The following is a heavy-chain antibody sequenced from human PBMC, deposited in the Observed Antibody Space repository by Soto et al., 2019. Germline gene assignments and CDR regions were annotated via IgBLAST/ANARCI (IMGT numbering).Heavy chain of an antibody. J-gene: IGHJ4*02. CDR3: AREGYYYDSSGYYNYFDY. CDR2: ISYDGSNK. CDR1: GFTFSSYA. D-gene: IGHD3-22*01. V-gene: IGHV3-30*04. Sequence: GGSLRLSCAASGFTFSSYAMHWVRQAPGKGLEWVAVISYDGSNKYYADSVKGRFTISRDNSKNTLYLQMNSLRAEDTAVYYCAREGYYYDSSGYYNYFDYWGQRTLVTVSA.